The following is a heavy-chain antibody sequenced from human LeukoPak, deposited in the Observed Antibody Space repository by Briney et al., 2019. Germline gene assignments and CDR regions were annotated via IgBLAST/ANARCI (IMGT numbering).Heavy chain of an antibody. Sequence: GGSLRLSCAASGFTFHDYAMHWVRQGPEKGLEWVSGTSWNGGVIGYADSVMGRFTVSRDNAKNSPFLQMNSLRPEDTALYYCTKSDCSSTSCHTSDYWGQGTLVTVSS. CDR3: TKSDCSSTSCHTSDY. D-gene: IGHD2-2*02. V-gene: IGHV3-9*01. J-gene: IGHJ4*02. CDR2: TSWNGGVI. CDR1: GFTFHDYA.